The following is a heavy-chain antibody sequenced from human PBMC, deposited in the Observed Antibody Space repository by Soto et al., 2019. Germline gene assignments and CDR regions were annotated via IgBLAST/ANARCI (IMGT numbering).Heavy chain of an antibody. D-gene: IGHD6-19*01. V-gene: IGHV1-69*02. CDR1: GGTFSSYT. J-gene: IGHJ4*02. Sequence: ASVKVSCKASGGTFSSYTISWVRQAPGQGLEWMGRIIPILGIANYAQKFQGRVTITADKSTSTAYMELSSLRSEDTAVYYCASPGYSSGWYADYWGQGTLVTVSS. CDR2: IIPILGIA. CDR3: ASPGYSSGWYADY.